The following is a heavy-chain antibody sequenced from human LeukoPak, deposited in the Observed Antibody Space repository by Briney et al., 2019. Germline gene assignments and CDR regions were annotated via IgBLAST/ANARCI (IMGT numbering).Heavy chain of an antibody. CDR2: INHSGST. Sequence: SETLSLTCAVYGGSSSGYYWSWIRQPPGKGLEWIGEINHSGSTNYNPSLKSRVTISVDTSKNQFFLKLSSVTAADTAVYYCARGPRLSGSYSPPYYYYYMDVWGKGTTVTVSS. D-gene: IGHD1-26*01. V-gene: IGHV4-34*01. J-gene: IGHJ6*03. CDR3: ARGPRLSGSYSPPYYYYYMDV. CDR1: GGSSSGYY.